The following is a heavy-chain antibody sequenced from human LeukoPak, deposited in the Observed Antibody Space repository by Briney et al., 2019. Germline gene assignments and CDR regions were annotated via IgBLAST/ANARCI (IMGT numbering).Heavy chain of an antibody. CDR1: GFTFSSYA. V-gene: IGHV3-23*01. CDR2: ISGSGGST. CDR3: AKDREPIGDRGRSSWYRIGGSFDP. Sequence: QAGGSLRLSCAASGFTFSSYAMSWVRQAPGRGLEWVSAISGSGGSTYYADSVKGRFTISMDNSKNTLYLQMNSLRAEDTAVYYCAKDREPIGDRGRSSWYRIGGSFDPWGQGTLVTVSS. J-gene: IGHJ5*02. D-gene: IGHD6-13*01.